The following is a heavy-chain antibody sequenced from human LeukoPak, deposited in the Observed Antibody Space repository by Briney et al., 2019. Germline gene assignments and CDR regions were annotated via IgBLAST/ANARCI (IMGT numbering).Heavy chain of an antibody. V-gene: IGHV3-23*01. D-gene: IGHD3-10*01. CDR2: ISGSGGST. J-gene: IGHJ4*02. CDR1: GFTFSSYA. Sequence: GGSLRLSCAASGFTFSSYAMSWVRQAPGKGLEWVSAISGSGGSTYYADSVKGRFTISRDNSKNTLYLQMNSLRAEDTAVYYCWKAPPYGSGMSGVLSCDYWGQGTLVTVSS. CDR3: WKAPPYGSGMSGVLSCDY.